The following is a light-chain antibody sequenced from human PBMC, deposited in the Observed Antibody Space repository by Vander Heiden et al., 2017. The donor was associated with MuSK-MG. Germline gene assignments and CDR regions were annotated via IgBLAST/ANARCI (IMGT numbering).Light chain of an antibody. J-gene: IGLJ3*02. CDR2: GKN. CDR3: NSRDSSGNNP. V-gene: IGLV3-19*01. Sequence: SSELTQDPAVSVALGQTVRITCQGDSLRSYYASWYQQKPGQAPVLVIYGKNNRPSGIPDRFSGSSSGNTASLTIAGAQEEDEADYYGNSRDSSGNNPFGGGTKLTVL. CDR1: SLRSYY.